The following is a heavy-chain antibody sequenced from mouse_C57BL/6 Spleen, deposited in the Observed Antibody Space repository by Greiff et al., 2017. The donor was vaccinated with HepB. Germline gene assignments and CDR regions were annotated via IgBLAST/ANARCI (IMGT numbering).Heavy chain of an antibody. D-gene: IGHD1-1*01. CDR1: GFNIKDDY. CDR3: TSPFYYGSSYAYYYAMDY. CDR2: IDPENGDT. Sequence: EVQLQQSGAELVRPGASVKLSCTASGFNIKDDYMHWVKQRPEQGLEWIGWIDPENGDTEYASKFQGKATITADTSSNTAYLQLSSLTSEDTAVYYCTSPFYYGSSYAYYYAMDYWGQGTSVTVSS. V-gene: IGHV14-4*01. J-gene: IGHJ4*01.